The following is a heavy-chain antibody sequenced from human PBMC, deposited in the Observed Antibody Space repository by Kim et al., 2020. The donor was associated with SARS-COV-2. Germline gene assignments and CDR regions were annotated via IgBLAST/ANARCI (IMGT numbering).Heavy chain of an antibody. Sequence: SETLSLTCTVSGGSISSSSYYWGWIRQPPGKGLEWIGSIYYSGSTYYNPSLKSRVTISVDTSKNQFSLKLSSVTAADTAVYYCARSSWDYVWGSYRYPDWFDPWGQGTLVTVSS. CDR1: GGSISSSSYY. CDR3: ARSSWDYVWGSYRYPDWFDP. J-gene: IGHJ5*02. V-gene: IGHV4-39*01. D-gene: IGHD3-16*02. CDR2: IYYSGST.